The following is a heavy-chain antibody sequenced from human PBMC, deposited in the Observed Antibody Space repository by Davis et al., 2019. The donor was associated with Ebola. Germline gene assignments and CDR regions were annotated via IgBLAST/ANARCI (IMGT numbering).Heavy chain of an antibody. D-gene: IGHD2-2*02. V-gene: IGHV1-2*02. CDR2: INPNSGGT. Sequence: ASEVSCKASSYTFTSYGISWVRQAPGQGLEWMGWINPNSGGTNYAQKFQGRVTMTRDTSISTAYMELSRLRSDDTAVYYCARDRPAAIRSVNWFDPWGQGTLVTVSS. CDR3: ARDRPAAIRSVNWFDP. J-gene: IGHJ5*02. CDR1: SYTFTSYG.